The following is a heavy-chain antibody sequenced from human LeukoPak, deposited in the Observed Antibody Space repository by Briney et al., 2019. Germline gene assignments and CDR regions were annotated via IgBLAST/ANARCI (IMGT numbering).Heavy chain of an antibody. D-gene: IGHD3-10*01. CDR2: IIPIFGTA. Sequence: PVKVSCKASGGTFSSYAISWVRQAPGQGLEWMGGIIPIFGTANYAQKFQGRVTITTDESTSTAYMELSSLRSEDTAVYYCARVWFGELAHYYYYMDVWGKGTTVTVSS. V-gene: IGHV1-69*05. CDR1: GGTFSSYA. CDR3: ARVWFGELAHYYYYMDV. J-gene: IGHJ6*03.